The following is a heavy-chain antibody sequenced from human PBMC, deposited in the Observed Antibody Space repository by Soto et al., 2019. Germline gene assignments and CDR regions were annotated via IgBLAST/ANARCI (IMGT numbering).Heavy chain of an antibody. Sequence: EVQLLESGGGLVQPGGSLRLSCAASGFTFSSYAMSWVRQAPGKGLEWVSAISGSGGSTYYADSVKGRFTISRDNSKNTLYLQMNGLRAEDTAVYYGARRSIAVACLTNWFDPWGQGTLVTVFS. J-gene: IGHJ5*02. D-gene: IGHD6-19*01. CDR3: ARRSIAVACLTNWFDP. V-gene: IGHV3-23*01. CDR1: GFTFSSYA. CDR2: ISGSGGST.